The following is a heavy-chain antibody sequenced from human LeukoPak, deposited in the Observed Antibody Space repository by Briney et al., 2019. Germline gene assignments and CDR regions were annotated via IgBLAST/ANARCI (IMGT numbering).Heavy chain of an antibody. CDR2: IYYSGST. D-gene: IGHD3-22*01. CDR1: GGSISSSSYY. J-gene: IGHJ4*02. Sequence: SETLSLTCTVSGGSISSSSYYWGWIRQPPGKGLEWIGSIYYSGSTYYNPSLNSRVTTSVDTSKNQFSLKLSSVTAADTAVYYCARRKRGIVVVITPFDYWGQGTLVTVSS. CDR3: ARRKRGIVVVITPFDY. V-gene: IGHV4-39*01.